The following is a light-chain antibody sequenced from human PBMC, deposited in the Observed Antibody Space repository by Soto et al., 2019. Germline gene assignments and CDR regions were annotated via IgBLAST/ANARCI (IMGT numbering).Light chain of an antibody. Sequence: QSALTQPASVSGSPGQSITISCTGTSSDVGGYDYVSWYQQHPGKAPKLMIYEVSTRPSGVSNRFSGSKSGNTAPLTISGLQAEDEADYYCSSYTVSSTSHVVFGGGTKVTVL. V-gene: IGLV2-14*01. J-gene: IGLJ2*01. CDR1: SSDVGGYDY. CDR2: EVS. CDR3: SSYTVSSTSHVV.